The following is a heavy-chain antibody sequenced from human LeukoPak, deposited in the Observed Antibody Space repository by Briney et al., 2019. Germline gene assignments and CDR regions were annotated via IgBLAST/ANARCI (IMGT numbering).Heavy chain of an antibody. CDR3: AHRYYDFWSGLPKDWDNWFAP. Sequence: SGPTLVKPTQTLTLTCTFSGFSLSTSGVGVGWIRQPPGKALEWLALIYWNDDKRYSPSLKSRLTITKDTSKNQVVLTMTNMDPVDTATYYCAHRYYDFWSGLPKDWDNWFAPWGQGTLVTVSS. CDR1: GFSLSTSGVG. V-gene: IGHV2-5*01. CDR2: IYWNDDK. D-gene: IGHD3-3*01. J-gene: IGHJ5*02.